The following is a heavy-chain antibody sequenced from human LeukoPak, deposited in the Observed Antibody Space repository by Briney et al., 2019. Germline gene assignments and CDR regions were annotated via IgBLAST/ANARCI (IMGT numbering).Heavy chain of an antibody. CDR2: IKQDGNEK. CDR1: GFTFSDYW. J-gene: IGHJ4*02. Sequence: GGSLRLSCAASGFTFSDYWMSWVRQSPARGLEWVANIKQDGNEKYYVDSVKGRFTISRDNAKNSLYLQMNSLGVSDTAVYYCARDKIVGPTTLDYWGQGTLVTVSS. D-gene: IGHD1-26*01. CDR3: ARDKIVGPTTLDY. V-gene: IGHV3-7*01.